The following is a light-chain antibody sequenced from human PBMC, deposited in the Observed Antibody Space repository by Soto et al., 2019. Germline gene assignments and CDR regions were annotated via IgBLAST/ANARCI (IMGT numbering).Light chain of an antibody. J-gene: IGKJ1*01. Sequence: EIVLTHSPGTLSLSPGERATLSCRASQSLSNNYLAWYQQKPGQAPRLVIYGASSRATGIPDRFSASGSGTDFTLTISRLEPEDFAAYYCQQYSSYSLTFGQGTKVDIK. V-gene: IGKV3-20*01. CDR3: QQYSSYSLT. CDR2: GAS. CDR1: QSLSNNY.